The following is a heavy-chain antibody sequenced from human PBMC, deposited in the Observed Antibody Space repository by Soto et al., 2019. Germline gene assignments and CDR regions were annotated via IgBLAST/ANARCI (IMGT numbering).Heavy chain of an antibody. CDR2: IYYSGST. CDR3: ARDRALYDFWSGYSWFDP. D-gene: IGHD3-3*01. Sequence: QVQLQESGPGLVKPSQTLSLTCTVSGGSISSGDYYWSWIRQPPGKGLEWIGYIYYSGSTYYNPSLKSRVTISVDMSKNQFSLKLSSVTAADTAVYYCARDRALYDFWSGYSWFDPWGQGTLVTVSS. J-gene: IGHJ5*02. CDR1: GGSISSGDYY. V-gene: IGHV4-30-4*01.